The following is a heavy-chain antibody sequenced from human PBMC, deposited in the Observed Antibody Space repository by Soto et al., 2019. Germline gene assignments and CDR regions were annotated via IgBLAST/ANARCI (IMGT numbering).Heavy chain of an antibody. J-gene: IGHJ6*02. CDR1: GYTFTSYT. Sequence: ASVKVSCKASGYTFTSYTIHWVRQAPGQRLEWMGWINAGNGNTKYSQKFQGRVTITRDTSASTAYMELSSLKSEDTAVYYCASEYYFDSSGYYYGMDVWGQGTTVTSP. V-gene: IGHV1-3*01. D-gene: IGHD3-22*01. CDR3: ASEYYFDSSGYYYGMDV. CDR2: INAGNGNT.